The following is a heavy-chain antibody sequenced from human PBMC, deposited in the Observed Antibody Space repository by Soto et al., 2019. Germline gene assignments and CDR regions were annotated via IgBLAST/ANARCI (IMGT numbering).Heavy chain of an antibody. CDR1: GGSIRGYD. V-gene: IGHV4-59*01. CDR3: ARTYGDCFDY. CDR2: IYYSGST. Sequence: SETMSLTWSVSGGSIRGYDWSWIRQPPGKGLEWIRNIYYSGSTNYKPSLKSRVTISVDTSKNQFSLKLSSVTAADSSVYCCARTYGDCFDYWGQATLVTVSS. D-gene: IGHD4-17*01. J-gene: IGHJ4*02.